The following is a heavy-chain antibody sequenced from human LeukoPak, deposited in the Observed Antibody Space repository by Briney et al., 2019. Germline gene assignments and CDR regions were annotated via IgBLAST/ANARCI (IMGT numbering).Heavy chain of an antibody. J-gene: IGHJ6*03. CDR3: ARKPFYYYYMDV. CDR1: GFTFSSYS. Sequence: GGSLRLSCAASGFTFSSYSMNWVRQAPGKGLEWVSYISSSSSTIYYADSVKGGFTISRDNAKNSLYLQMNSLRAEDTAVYYCARKPFYYYYMDVWGKGTTVTVSS. V-gene: IGHV3-48*01. CDR2: ISSSSSTI.